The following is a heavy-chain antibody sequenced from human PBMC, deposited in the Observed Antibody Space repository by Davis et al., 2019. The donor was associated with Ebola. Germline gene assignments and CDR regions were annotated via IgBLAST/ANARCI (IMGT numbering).Heavy chain of an antibody. CDR2: IYYSGST. CDR1: GDSVTSFSYY. Sequence: SETLSLTCIVTGDSVTSFSYYWSWIRQHPGKGLEWIGYIYYSGSTYYNPSLKSRVTISVDTSKNQFSLKLSSVTAADTAVYYCAREGRYYDSSGYKNWFDPWGQGTLVTVSS. J-gene: IGHJ5*02. V-gene: IGHV4-31*03. D-gene: IGHD3-22*01. CDR3: AREGRYYDSSGYKNWFDP.